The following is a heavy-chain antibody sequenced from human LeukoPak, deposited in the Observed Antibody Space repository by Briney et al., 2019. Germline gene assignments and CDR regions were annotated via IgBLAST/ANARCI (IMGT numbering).Heavy chain of an antibody. Sequence: SGGSLRLSCAASGFIFSSYAMSWVRQAPARGLEWVSSLRGDGETFYADSVKGRFTLSRDDSRNTVYLQLNNLRVEDTAVYYCAKASWVSSADAVLWGQGTLVTVSS. CDR3: AKASWVSSADAVL. V-gene: IGHV3-23*01. J-gene: IGHJ4*02. CDR1: GFIFSSYA. CDR2: LRGDGET. D-gene: IGHD3-16*01.